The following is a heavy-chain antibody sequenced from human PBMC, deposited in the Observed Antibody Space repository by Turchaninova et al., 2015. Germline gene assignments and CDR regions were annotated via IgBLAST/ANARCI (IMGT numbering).Heavy chain of an antibody. Sequence: QVQLVQSGAEVKKPGSSVKVSCKASGYTFNSYAITWVRKAPGQGLEWRGGIIAIFPTTNYADRFPDXXTRTXXKSXGXADXELSGXXAEXXXVYFCARGXGSSGGGSYYXYAVXVWGQGXTVTVSS. CDR2: IIAIFPTT. D-gene: IGHD2-8*02. V-gene: IGHV1-69*06. CDR3: ARGXGSSGGGSYYXYAVXV. CDR1: GYTFNSYA. J-gene: IGHJ6*02.